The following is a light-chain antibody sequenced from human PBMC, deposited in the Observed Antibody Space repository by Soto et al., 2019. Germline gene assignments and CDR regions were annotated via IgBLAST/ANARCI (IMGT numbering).Light chain of an antibody. CDR1: QSVSSNY. Sequence: EILLAQSPATLSLSPVERATLSCRPSQSVSSNYLAWYQQKPGQAPRLLIYGASTRATGVPDRFSGSGSGTDCTLTISRLEPEDFAVYHCQQYGSLSWTFGQGTKVDIK. J-gene: IGKJ1*01. CDR3: QQYGSLSWT. CDR2: GAS. V-gene: IGKV3-20*01.